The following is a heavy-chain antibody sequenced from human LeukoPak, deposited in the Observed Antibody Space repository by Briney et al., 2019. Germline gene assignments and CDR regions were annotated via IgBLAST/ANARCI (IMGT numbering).Heavy chain of an antibody. V-gene: IGHV3-21*04. CDR2: ISSSSSYI. CDR3: AKLRSSGRSSAAN. J-gene: IGHJ4*02. D-gene: IGHD5-18*01. CDR1: GFTFSSYS. Sequence: GGSLRLSCAASGFTFSSYSMNWVRQAPEKGLEWVSSISSSSSYIYYADSVKGRFTISRDNSKNTLYLQMNSLRAEDTAVYYCAKLRSSGRSSAANWGQGTLVTVSS.